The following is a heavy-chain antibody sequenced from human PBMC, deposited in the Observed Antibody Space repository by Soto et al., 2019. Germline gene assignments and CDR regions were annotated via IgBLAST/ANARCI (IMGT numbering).Heavy chain of an antibody. CDR3: AIESRGAGPFDY. V-gene: IGHV3-33*01. CDR2: IWYDGSNK. Sequence: QVQLVESGGGVVQPGRSLRLSCAASGFTFSSYGMHWVRQAPGKGLEWVAVIWYDGSNKYYADSVKGRFTISRDNSKNALYLQMNILRAEDTAVYYCAIESRGAGPFDYGGQGTLITVSS. J-gene: IGHJ4*02. CDR1: GFTFSSYG. D-gene: IGHD3-10*01.